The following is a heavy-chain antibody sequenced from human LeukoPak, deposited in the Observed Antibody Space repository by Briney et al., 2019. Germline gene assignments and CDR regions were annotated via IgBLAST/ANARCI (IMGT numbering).Heavy chain of an antibody. CDR3: ARDLYGSGSYSNYYYGMDV. V-gene: IGHV3-11*06. CDR1: GFTFSDYY. CDR2: ISSSSSYT. J-gene: IGHJ6*04. Sequence: GGSLRLSCAASGFTFSDYYMSWIGQAPGKGLEWVSYISSSSSYTNYADSVKGRFTISRDNAKNSLYLQMNSLRAEDTAVYYCARDLYGSGSYSNYYYGMDVWCKGTTVTVSS. D-gene: IGHD3-10*01.